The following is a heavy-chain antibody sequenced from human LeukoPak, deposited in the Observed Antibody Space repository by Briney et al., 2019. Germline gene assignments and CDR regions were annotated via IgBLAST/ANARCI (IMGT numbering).Heavy chain of an antibody. D-gene: IGHD6-19*01. CDR2: IYSGGST. CDR1: GFTVSSNY. J-gene: IGHJ5*02. V-gene: IGHV3-66*01. Sequence: GGSLRLSCAASGFTVSSNYMSWVRQAPGKGLEWVSVIYSGGSTYYADSVKGRFTISRDNSKNTLYLQMNSLRAEDTAVYYCARDPLDSSGWYGWFDPWGQGTLVTVSS. CDR3: ARDPLDSSGWYGWFDP.